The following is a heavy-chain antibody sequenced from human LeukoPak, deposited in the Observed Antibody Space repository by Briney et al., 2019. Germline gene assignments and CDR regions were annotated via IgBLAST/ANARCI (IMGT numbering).Heavy chain of an antibody. CDR2: ISGSGGST. V-gene: IGHV3-23*01. Sequence: GGSLRLFCAASGFTFSSYAMSWVRQAPGKGLEWVSAISGSGGSTYYADSVKGRFTISRDNSKNTLYLQMNSLRAEDTAVYYCAKPITIFGVVIDYDYWGQGTLVTVSS. CDR1: GFTFSSYA. D-gene: IGHD3-3*01. J-gene: IGHJ4*02. CDR3: AKPITIFGVVIDYDY.